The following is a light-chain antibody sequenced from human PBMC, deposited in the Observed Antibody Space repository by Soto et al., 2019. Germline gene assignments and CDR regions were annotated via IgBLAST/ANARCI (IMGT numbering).Light chain of an antibody. J-gene: IGKJ1*01. V-gene: IGKV1-5*01. CDR3: LQYDNHSWT. Sequence: DIQMTQSPSTLSASVGDRVTITCRASRSISDWLAWYQQKPGKAPKLLIFDASTLKSGVPSRFSGSGSGTEFTLTISGLQPDDVATYYCLQYDNHSWTFGPGTKVDIK. CDR1: RSISDW. CDR2: DAS.